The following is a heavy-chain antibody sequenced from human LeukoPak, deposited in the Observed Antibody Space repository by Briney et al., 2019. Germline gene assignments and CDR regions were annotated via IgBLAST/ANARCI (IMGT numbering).Heavy chain of an antibody. Sequence: PSETLSLTCTVSGGSISSYYWSWIRQSPAKGLEWVGYIYYGGTTNYNPSLKSRVTILIDTSKNQCSLRLSSVTTADTAVYYCARHAGGYSYETWGQGTLVTVSS. CDR3: ARHAGGYSYET. D-gene: IGHD5-18*01. CDR1: GGSISSYY. J-gene: IGHJ4*02. V-gene: IGHV4-59*01. CDR2: IYYGGTT.